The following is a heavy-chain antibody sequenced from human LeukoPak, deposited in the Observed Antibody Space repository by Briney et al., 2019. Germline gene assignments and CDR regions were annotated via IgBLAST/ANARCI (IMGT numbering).Heavy chain of an antibody. V-gene: IGHV4-39*07. Sequence: PSETLSLTCTVSGGSISISRHYWAWIRQPPGKGLDWIGTIHYTGTTYYNPSLRSRVSTSVDRSTNQFSLRVSPVTAADTAVYYCARYGNSAVYWGQGTLVTVSS. CDR3: ARYGNSAVY. D-gene: IGHD4-23*01. CDR2: IHYTGTT. CDR1: GGSISISRHY. J-gene: IGHJ4*02.